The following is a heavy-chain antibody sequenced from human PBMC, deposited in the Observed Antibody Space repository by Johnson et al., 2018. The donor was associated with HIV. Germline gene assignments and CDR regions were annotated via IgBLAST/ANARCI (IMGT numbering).Heavy chain of an antibody. CDR2: ISYDGSDK. J-gene: IGHJ3*02. V-gene: IGHV3-30*04. CDR1: GFTCSSYA. D-gene: IGHD3-22*01. Sequence: QVHLVESGGGVVQPGRSLRLSCAASGFTCSSYAMHWVRQAPGKGLEWVAVISYDGSDKYYADSVKGRFTISRDNSKTTLFLQMNSLRADDTAVYYCVRRFYDSSAFDIWGQGTLVTVSS. CDR3: VRRFYDSSAFDI.